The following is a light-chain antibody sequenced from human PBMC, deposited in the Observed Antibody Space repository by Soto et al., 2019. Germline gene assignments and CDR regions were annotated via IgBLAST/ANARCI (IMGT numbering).Light chain of an antibody. V-gene: IGKV1-5*03. CDR3: QQYNSYPWT. J-gene: IGKJ1*01. CDR1: QTIDRW. Sequence: DIQMTQSPSTLSASVGDRVTITCRASQTIDRWLAWYQQKPGKAPNLLIYGASSLESGVPSRFSGSGSGTGFTLTISSLRPDDFATYYCQQYNSYPWTFAQGTKVEIK. CDR2: GAS.